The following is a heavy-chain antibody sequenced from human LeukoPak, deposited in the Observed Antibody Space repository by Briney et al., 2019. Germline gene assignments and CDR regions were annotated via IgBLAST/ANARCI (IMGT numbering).Heavy chain of an antibody. CDR2: IRSGSTYM. CDR1: GFTFSSYS. Sequence: PGGSLRLSCAASGFTFSSYSMNWVRQAPGKGLEWVSSIRSGSTYMYYADSVKGRFTISRDNAQNSMYLQMNSLRAEDTAVYYCGRVGGRSKAAKGDAFDIWGQGTMVVVSS. V-gene: IGHV3-21*01. CDR3: GRVGGRSKAAKGDAFDI. D-gene: IGHD6-6*01. J-gene: IGHJ3*02.